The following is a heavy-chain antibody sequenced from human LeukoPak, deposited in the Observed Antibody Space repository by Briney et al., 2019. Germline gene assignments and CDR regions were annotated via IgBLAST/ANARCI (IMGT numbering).Heavy chain of an antibody. D-gene: IGHD2-2*01. CDR1: GFTFSSYS. CDR3: ARDYGIYCSSTSSPIDY. CDR2: ISSSSSYI. V-gene: IGHV3-21*01. J-gene: IGHJ4*02. Sequence: GGSLRHSCAASGFTFSSYSMNWVRQAPGKGLEWVSSISSSSSYIYYADSVKGRFTISRDNAKNSLYLQMNSLRAEDTAVYYCARDYGIYCSSTSSPIDYWGQGTVVTVSS.